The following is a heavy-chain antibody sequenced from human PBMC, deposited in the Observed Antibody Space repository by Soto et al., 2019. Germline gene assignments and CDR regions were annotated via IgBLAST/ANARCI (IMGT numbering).Heavy chain of an antibody. CDR2: IYPGDSDT. J-gene: IGHJ6*02. V-gene: IGHV5-51*01. CDR3: ARLGNTAMARMDV. Sequence: PGETLKISCKGSGYSFTSYWIGWVRQMPGKGLEWMGIIYPGDSDTRYSPSFQGQVTISADKSISTAYLQWSSLKASDTAMYYCARLGNTAMARMDVWGQGTTVTVSS. CDR1: GYSFTSYW. D-gene: IGHD5-18*01.